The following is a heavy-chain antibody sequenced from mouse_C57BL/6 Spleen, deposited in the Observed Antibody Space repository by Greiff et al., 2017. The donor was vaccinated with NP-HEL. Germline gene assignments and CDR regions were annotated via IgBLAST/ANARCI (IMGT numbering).Heavy chain of an antibody. CDR1: GYTFTSYW. D-gene: IGHD1-1*01. Sequence: VQLQQPGAELVKPGASVKLSCKASGYTFTSYWMHWVKQRPGQGLEWIGMIHPNSGSTNYNEKFKSKATLTVDKSSSTAYMQLSSLTSEDSAVYYCASYYYGSSYRFAYWGQGTLVTVSA. V-gene: IGHV1-64*01. CDR3: ASYYYGSSYRFAY. J-gene: IGHJ3*01. CDR2: IHPNSGST.